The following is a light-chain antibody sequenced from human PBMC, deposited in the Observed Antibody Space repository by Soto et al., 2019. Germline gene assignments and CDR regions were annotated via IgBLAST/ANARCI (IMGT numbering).Light chain of an antibody. CDR1: SSSIGSNT. CDR2: SNN. J-gene: IGLJ3*02. CDR3: AAWDDSLNGPV. Sequence: QSVLTQPPSASGTPGQRVTISCSGSSSSIGSNTVNWYQHLPGTAPKLLIYSNNLRPSGVPDRFSGSKSGTSASLAISGLQSEDEADYYCAAWDDSLNGPVFGGGTKLTVL. V-gene: IGLV1-44*01.